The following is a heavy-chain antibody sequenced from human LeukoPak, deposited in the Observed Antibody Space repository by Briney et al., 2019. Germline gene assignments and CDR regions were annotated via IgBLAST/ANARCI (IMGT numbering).Heavy chain of an antibody. CDR1: GGSISTYY. Sequence: SGTLSLTCTVSGGSISTYYWSWIRQPPGKGLEWIGYIYHSGSTKYNPSLKSRVTISVDTSKNQFSLKLSSVTAADTAVYYCARDGYSGNDGLWGQGTLVTVSS. CDR2: IYHSGST. V-gene: IGHV4-59*01. CDR3: ARDGYSGNDGL. J-gene: IGHJ4*02. D-gene: IGHD5-12*01.